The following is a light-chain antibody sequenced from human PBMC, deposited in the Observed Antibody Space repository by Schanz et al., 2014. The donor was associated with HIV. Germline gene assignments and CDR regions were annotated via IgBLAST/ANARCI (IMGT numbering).Light chain of an antibody. J-gene: IGKJ1*01. CDR2: WAS. Sequence: DIVMTQSPDSLAVSLGERATINCKSSQSVLFSSNNKNCLAWYQQKPGQPPKLLIYWASTRESGVPDRFSGRGSGTEITLTISSLSTEGEAVYYCQEYYRTPWTVGQGTKVQIK. CDR3: QEYYRTPWT. V-gene: IGKV4-1*01. CDR1: QSVLFSSNNKNC.